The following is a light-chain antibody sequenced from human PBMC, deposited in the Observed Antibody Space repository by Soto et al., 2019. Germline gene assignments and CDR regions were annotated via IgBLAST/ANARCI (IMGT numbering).Light chain of an antibody. Sequence: QSVLTQPPSVSGSPGQSVTISCTGTSSDVGSYNRVSWYQQPPRTAPRLMIYEVSNRPSGVPDRFSGSKSGNTASLTISGLQAEDEADYYCSSYTSSSSVVFGGGTKVTVL. CDR3: SSYTSSSSVV. V-gene: IGLV2-18*02. CDR2: EVS. CDR1: SSDVGSYNR. J-gene: IGLJ2*01.